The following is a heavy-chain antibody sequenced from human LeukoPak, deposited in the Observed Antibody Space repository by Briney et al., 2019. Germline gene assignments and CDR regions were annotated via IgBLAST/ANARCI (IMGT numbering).Heavy chain of an antibody. J-gene: IGHJ4*02. V-gene: IGHV3-48*03. Sequence: GGSLRLSCAASGFTFSSYEMNWVRQAPGKGLEWVSYISSSGSTIYYADSVKGRFTISRDNAKNSLYLQMNSLRAEDTAVYYCARENWHYFDSWGQGTLVTVSS. CDR3: ARENWHYFDS. CDR2: ISSSGSTI. CDR1: GFTFSSYE.